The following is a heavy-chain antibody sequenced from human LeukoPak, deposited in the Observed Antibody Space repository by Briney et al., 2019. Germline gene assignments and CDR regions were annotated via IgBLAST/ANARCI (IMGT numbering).Heavy chain of an antibody. V-gene: IGHV3-9*01. CDR2: ISWNSGSI. Sequence: GGSLRLSCAASGFTFDDYAMHWVRQAPGKGLEWVSGISWNSGSIGYADSVKGRFTISRDNANNSLYLQMNSLRAEDTAVYYCTRDLRGIAVGDHWGPGTLVTVSS. D-gene: IGHD6-13*01. CDR1: GFTFDDYA. J-gene: IGHJ4*02. CDR3: TRDLRGIAVGDH.